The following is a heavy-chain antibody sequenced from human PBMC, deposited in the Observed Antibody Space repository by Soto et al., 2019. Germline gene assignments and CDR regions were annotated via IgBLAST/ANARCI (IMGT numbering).Heavy chain of an antibody. V-gene: IGHV4-34*01. CDR1: GGSFSGYY. D-gene: IGHD1-26*01. CDR3: ARGRSGSYYVYYGMDV. CDR2: INHSGST. J-gene: IGHJ6*02. Sequence: SETLSLTCAVYGGSFSGYYWSWIRQPPGKGLEWIGEINHSGSTNYNPSLKSRVTISVDTSKNQFSLKLSSVTAADTAVYYCARGRSGSYYVYYGMDVWGQGTTVT.